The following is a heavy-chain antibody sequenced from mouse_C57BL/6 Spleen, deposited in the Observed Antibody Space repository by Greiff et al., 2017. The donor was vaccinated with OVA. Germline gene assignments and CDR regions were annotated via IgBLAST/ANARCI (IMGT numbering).Heavy chain of an antibody. CDR1: GFTFSSYG. Sequence: EVKLMESGGDLVKPGGSLKLSCAASGFTFSSYGMSWVRQTPDKRLEWVATISSGGSYTYYPDSVKGRFTISRDNAKNTLYLQMSSLKSEDTAMYCCARPAGGNAMDYWGQGTSVTVSS. CDR2: ISSGGSYT. J-gene: IGHJ4*01. V-gene: IGHV5-6*01. CDR3: ARPAGGNAMDY.